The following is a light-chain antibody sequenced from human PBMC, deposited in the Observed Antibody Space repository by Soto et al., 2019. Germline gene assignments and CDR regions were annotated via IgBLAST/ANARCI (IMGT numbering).Light chain of an antibody. CDR2: GAS. CDR3: QQLNSFPIT. J-gene: IGKJ3*01. V-gene: IGKV1-9*01. Sequence: IQLTQSPSSLSASVGDRVTITCRASQGISSFLDWYQQKPGKAPKLLIYGASNLQSGVPSRFSGSGSGTDFTLTIGSLQPEDFATYYCQQLNSFPITFGPGTKVEIK. CDR1: QGISSF.